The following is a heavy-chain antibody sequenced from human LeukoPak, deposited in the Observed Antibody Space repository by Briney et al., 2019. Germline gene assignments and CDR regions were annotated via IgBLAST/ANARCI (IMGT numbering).Heavy chain of an antibody. D-gene: IGHD6-19*01. CDR2: ISNDGSNK. J-gene: IGHJ5*02. CDR3: ARGRRMNSSGLNWFDP. Sequence: PGGSLRLSCAASGLTFSSYGMHWVRQAPGKGLEWVAVISNDGSNKYYADSVKGRFTISRDNSKNTLYLQMNSLRAEDTAVYYCARGRRMNSSGLNWFDPWGQGTLVTVSS. CDR1: GLTFSSYG. V-gene: IGHV3-30-3*01.